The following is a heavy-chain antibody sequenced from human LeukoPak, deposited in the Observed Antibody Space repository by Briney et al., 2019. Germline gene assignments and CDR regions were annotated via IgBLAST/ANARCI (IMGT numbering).Heavy chain of an antibody. V-gene: IGHV3-23*01. Sequence: GGSLRLSCAASGFTFSTYTMNWVRQAPGKGLEWVSAISGSGTSTYYADSVKGRFTISRDNSKNTVYLQMKSLRAEDTAVYYCAKAPSYYYYYGMDVWGQGTTVTVSS. J-gene: IGHJ6*02. CDR1: GFTFSTYT. CDR3: AKAPSYYYYYGMDV. CDR2: ISGSGTST.